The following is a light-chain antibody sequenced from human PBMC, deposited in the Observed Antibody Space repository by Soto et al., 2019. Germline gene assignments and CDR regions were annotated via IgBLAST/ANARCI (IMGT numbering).Light chain of an antibody. V-gene: IGKV3-20*01. Sequence: EIVLTHAPGTLSLSPGERSTLSCRASQSVSSIYLAWYQQKPGQAPRLLIYGASSRATGIPDRFSGSWSGTDFTLTISRLEPEDFAVYYCQQYGSSPPYTFGHVTKLEIK. J-gene: IGKJ2*01. CDR1: QSVSSIY. CDR2: GAS. CDR3: QQYGSSPPYT.